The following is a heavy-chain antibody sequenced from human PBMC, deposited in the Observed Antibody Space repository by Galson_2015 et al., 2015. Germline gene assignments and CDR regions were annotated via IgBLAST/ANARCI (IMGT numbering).Heavy chain of an antibody. CDR3: AKHDGGVAFEI. D-gene: IGHD1-1*01. CDR2: ISYDGSNK. J-gene: IGHJ3*02. Sequence: SLRLSCAASGFTFSSYGMHWVRQAPGKGLEWVAVISYDGSNKYYADSVKGRFTISRDNSKNTLYLQMNSLRAEDTAVYYCAKHDGGVAFEIWGQGTMVTVSS. V-gene: IGHV3-30*18. CDR1: GFTFSSYG.